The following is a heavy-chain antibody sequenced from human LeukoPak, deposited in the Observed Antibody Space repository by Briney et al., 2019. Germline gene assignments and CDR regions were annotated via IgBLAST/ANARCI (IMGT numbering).Heavy chain of an antibody. V-gene: IGHV4-39*01. J-gene: IGHJ4*02. D-gene: IGHD6-25*01. CDR1: GGSISSSSYY. Sequence: SETLSLTCTVSGGSISSSSYYWGWIRQPPGKGLEWIGSIYYSGSTYYNPSLKSRVTISVDTSKNQFSLKLSSVTAADTAVYYCARFESASDATGGGTRYFDYWGQGTLVTVSS. CDR2: IYYSGST. CDR3: ARFESASDATGGGTRYFDY.